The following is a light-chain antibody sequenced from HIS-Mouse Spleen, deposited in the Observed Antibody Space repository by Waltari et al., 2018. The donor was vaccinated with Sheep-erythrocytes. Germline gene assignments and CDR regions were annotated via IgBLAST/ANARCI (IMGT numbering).Light chain of an antibody. Sequence: SYELTQPPSVSVSPGQTASITCSGDKLGDKYAYWYQQKPGQSPVLVIYQDSKRPSGSPELFSGANSGNTATLTISGTQAMDEADYYCQAWDSSTAVFGGGTKLTVL. CDR3: QAWDSSTAV. CDR1: KLGDKY. J-gene: IGLJ2*01. CDR2: QDS. V-gene: IGLV3-1*01.